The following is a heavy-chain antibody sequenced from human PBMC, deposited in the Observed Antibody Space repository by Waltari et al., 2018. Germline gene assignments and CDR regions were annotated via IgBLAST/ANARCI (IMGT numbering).Heavy chain of an antibody. CDR1: GYSISSGYY. CDR2: LHHSGST. J-gene: IGHJ6*03. D-gene: IGHD2-15*01. CDR3: ARAVRCSGGSCESHYMDV. Sequence: QVQLQESGPGLVKPSETLSLTCAVSGYSISSGYYWVWIRQPPGKGLEWIGSLHHSGSTDYNPSLSGRVTISVDTSKNQFSLKLSSVTAADTAVHYCARAVRCSGGSCESHYMDVWGKGTTVTVSS. V-gene: IGHV4-38-2*01.